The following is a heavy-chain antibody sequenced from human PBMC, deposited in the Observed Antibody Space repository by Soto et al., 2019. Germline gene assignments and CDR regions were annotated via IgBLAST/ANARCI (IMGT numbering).Heavy chain of an antibody. CDR2: INPNSGGT. J-gene: IGHJ6*03. V-gene: IGHV1-2*04. Sequence: GASVKVSCKASGYTFTGYYMHWVRQAPGQGLEWMGWINPNSGGTNYAQKFQGWVTMTRDTSISTAYTELSRLRSDDTAVYYCARDGCSGGSCSYSTYYYYYMDVWGKGTTVTVSS. CDR3: ARDGCSGGSCSYSTYYYYYMDV. CDR1: GYTFTGYY. D-gene: IGHD2-15*01.